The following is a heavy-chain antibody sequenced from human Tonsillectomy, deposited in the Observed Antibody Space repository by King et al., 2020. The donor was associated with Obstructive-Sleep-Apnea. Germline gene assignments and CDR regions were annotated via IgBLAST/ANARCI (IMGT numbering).Heavy chain of an antibody. CDR1: GFTFSSYS. D-gene: IGHD3-10*01. Sequence: DVQLVESGGGLVKPGGSLRLSCAASGFTFSSYSMNWVRQAPGKGLEWVSSISSSSSYIYYADSVKGRFTIFRDHSKNSLYLQMNSLRAEDTAVYYCARNYGSGSYYMAFDIWGQGTMVTVSS. CDR3: ARNYGSGSYYMAFDI. V-gene: IGHV3-21*01. J-gene: IGHJ3*02. CDR2: ISSSSSYI.